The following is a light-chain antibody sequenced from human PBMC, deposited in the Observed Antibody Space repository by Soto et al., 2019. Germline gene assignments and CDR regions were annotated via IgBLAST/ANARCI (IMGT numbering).Light chain of an antibody. CDR2: GAS. J-gene: IGKJ5*01. CDR1: QSVSSK. V-gene: IGKV3-15*01. CDR3: HQRYNWPRVT. Sequence: ETVMTQSPATLSLSAGERATLSCRASQSVSSKLVWYQQKPGQAPRFLIYGASTRATGIPARFRGSGSGTEFTLTIDSLQSEDFAVYFCHQRYNWPRVTFGQGTRLEI.